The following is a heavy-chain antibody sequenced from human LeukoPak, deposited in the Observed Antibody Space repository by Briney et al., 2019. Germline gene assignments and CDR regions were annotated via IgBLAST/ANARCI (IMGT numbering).Heavy chain of an antibody. Sequence: GGSLRLSCAASGFTFSSYSMNWVRQAPGKGLEWVSFISSSSSYIYYADSVKGRFTISRDNAKNSLYLQMNSLRAEDTAVYYCARADYDSSGYYITAEYFQHWGQGTLVTVSS. CDR1: GFTFSSYS. CDR3: ARADYDSSGYYITAEYFQH. CDR2: ISSSSSYI. D-gene: IGHD3-22*01. V-gene: IGHV3-21*01. J-gene: IGHJ1*01.